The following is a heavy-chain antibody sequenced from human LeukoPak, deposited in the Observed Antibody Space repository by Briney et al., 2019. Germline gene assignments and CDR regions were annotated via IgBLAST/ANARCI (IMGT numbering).Heavy chain of an antibody. D-gene: IGHD5-18*01. J-gene: IGHJ4*02. CDR2: ISSSGSTM. CDR3: ARGFRDTAMFLDY. V-gene: IGHV3-48*04. CDR1: GFTFSYYS. Sequence: GGSLRLSCAASGFTFSYYSMNWVRQAPGMGLEWISCISSSGSTMYYADSVKGRFTISRDNAKNSLYLQMNSLRAEDTAAYYCARGFRDTAMFLDYWGQGTLVTVSS.